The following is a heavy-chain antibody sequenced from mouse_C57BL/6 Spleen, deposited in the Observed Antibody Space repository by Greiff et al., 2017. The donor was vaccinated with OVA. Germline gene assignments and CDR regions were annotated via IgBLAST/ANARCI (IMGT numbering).Heavy chain of an antibody. Sequence: QVQLKQPGTELVKPGASVKLSCKASGYTFTSYWMHWVKQRPGQGLEWIGNINPSNGGTNYNEKFKSKATLTVDKSSSTAYMQLSSLTSEDSAVYYCAREGLRRKGFDYWGQGTTLTVSS. CDR3: AREGLRRKGFDY. D-gene: IGHD2-4*01. V-gene: IGHV1-53*01. J-gene: IGHJ2*01. CDR1: GYTFTSYW. CDR2: INPSNGGT.